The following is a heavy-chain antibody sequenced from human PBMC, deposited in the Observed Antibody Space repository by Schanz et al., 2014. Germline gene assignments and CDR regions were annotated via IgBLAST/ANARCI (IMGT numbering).Heavy chain of an antibody. D-gene: IGHD2-21*01. CDR3: ARGTPLLWDY. CDR2: ISSTSTYL. V-gene: IGHV3-21*01. CDR1: GFTFSSYT. J-gene: IGHJ4*02. Sequence: EVQLVESGGGLVKPGDSLRLSCAASGFTFSSYTMKWVRQAPGKGLEWVSSISSTSTYLYYADSVKGRFTISRDSARNSLDLQMSSLRAEDTAVYYCARGTPLLWDYWGQGTLVTVSS.